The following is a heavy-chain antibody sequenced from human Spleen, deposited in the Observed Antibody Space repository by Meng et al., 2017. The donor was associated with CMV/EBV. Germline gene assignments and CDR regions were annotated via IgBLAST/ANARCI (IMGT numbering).Heavy chain of an antibody. CDR1: GYSISSGYY. Sequence: SETLSLTCTVSGYSISSGYYWGWMRQPPGEGPEWVGAVYHSGTTFYNPSLKSRVTISVDTSKNQFSLKLSSVTAADTAVYYCARGNNYYDSSGYDPWGQGTLVTVSS. V-gene: IGHV4-38-2*02. CDR2: VYHSGTT. J-gene: IGHJ5*02. D-gene: IGHD3-22*01. CDR3: ARGNNYYDSSGYDP.